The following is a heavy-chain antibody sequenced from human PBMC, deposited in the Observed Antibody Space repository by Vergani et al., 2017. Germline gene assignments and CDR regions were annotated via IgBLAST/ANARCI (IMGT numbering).Heavy chain of an antibody. Sequence: QVQLQESGPGLVKPSETLSLTCTVSGGSISSYYWSWIRQPPGKGLEWIGYIYYSGSTNYIPSLKSRVTISVDTSKNQFSLKLSSVTAADTAVYYCARVERSGHYXFDPWGQGTLVTVSS. CDR1: GGSISSYY. CDR3: ARVERSGHYXFDP. D-gene: IGHD3-3*01. J-gene: IGHJ5*02. CDR2: IYYSGST. V-gene: IGHV4-59*01.